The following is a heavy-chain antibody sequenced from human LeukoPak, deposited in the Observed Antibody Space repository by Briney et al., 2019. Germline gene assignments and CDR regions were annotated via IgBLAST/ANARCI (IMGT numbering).Heavy chain of an antibody. CDR3: ASGSYARDAFDI. J-gene: IGHJ3*02. CDR2: INPNSGGT. V-gene: IGHV1-2*02. Sequence: ASVKVSCEASGYTFTGYYMNWVRQAPGQGLEWMGWINPNSGGTNYAQKFQGRVTMTRDTSISTAYMELSRLRSDDTAVYYCASGSYARDAFDIWGQGTMVTVSS. CDR1: GYTFTGYY. D-gene: IGHD1-26*01.